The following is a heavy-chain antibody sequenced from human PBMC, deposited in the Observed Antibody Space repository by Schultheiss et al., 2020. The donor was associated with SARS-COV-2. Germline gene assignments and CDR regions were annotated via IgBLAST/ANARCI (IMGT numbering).Heavy chain of an antibody. CDR2: IYTSGST. D-gene: IGHD3-16*01. Sequence: SETLSLTCTVSGGSISSGGYYWSWIRQHPGKGLEWIGRIYTSGSTNYNPSLKSRVTMSVDTSKNQFSLKLSSVTAADTAVYYCARGWGPNYFDYWGQGTLVTVSS. J-gene: IGHJ4*02. CDR3: ARGWGPNYFDY. CDR1: GGSISSGGYY. V-gene: IGHV4-61*02.